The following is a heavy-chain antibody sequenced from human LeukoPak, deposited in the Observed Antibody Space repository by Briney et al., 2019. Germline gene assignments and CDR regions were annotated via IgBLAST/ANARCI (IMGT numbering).Heavy chain of an antibody. V-gene: IGHV3-11*04. CDR2: ISSSGSTI. J-gene: IGHJ4*02. Sequence: PGGSLRLSCAASGFTFSVYYMSWIRQAPGKGLEWVSYISSSGSTIYYADSVKGRFTISRDNAKNTLYLQMNSLRAEDTAVYYCARTSSSWYHYFDYWGQGTLVTVSS. CDR3: ARTSSSWYHYFDY. D-gene: IGHD6-13*01. CDR1: GFTFSVYY.